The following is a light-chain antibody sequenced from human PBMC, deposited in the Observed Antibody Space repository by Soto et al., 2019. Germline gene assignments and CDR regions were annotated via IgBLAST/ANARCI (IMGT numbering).Light chain of an antibody. CDR3: QQYNSYRA. V-gene: IGKV1-5*03. J-gene: IGKJ1*01. Sequence: DIQMTQSPSTLSASVGDRVTITCRASQSIHTWLARHQQKPGQVPKLLISKASSLESGVPSRFSGSGSGTEFTLTISSLQPDDSATYYCQQYNSYRAFGQGTKVDIK. CDR1: QSIHTW. CDR2: KAS.